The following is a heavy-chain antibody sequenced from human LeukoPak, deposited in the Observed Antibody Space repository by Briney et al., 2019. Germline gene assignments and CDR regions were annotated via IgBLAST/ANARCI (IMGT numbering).Heavy chain of an antibody. CDR2: IRSKTDGGTT. D-gene: IGHD1-26*01. CDR1: GFTFSNAW. J-gene: IGHJ4*02. Sequence: GGSLRLSCAASGFTFSNAWMSWVRQAPGKGLEWVGRIRSKTDGGTTDYAAPVKGRFTISRDDSKNTLYLQMNSLKTEDTAVYYCTTEEGPTGSIDYWGQGTLVTVSS. CDR3: TTEEGPTGSIDY. V-gene: IGHV3-15*01.